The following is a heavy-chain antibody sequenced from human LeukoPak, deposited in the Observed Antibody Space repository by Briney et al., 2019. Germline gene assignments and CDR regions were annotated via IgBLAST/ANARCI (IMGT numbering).Heavy chain of an antibody. J-gene: IGHJ6*02. CDR3: ARDYYGSGSPSDFYYYYGMDV. CDR2: IYYSGST. Sequence: SETLSLTCTVSGGSISSYYWSWIRQPPGKGLEWIGSIYYSGSTYYNPSLKSRVTISVDTSKNQFSLKLSSVTAADTAVYYCARDYYGSGSPSDFYYYYGMDVWGQGTTVTVSS. D-gene: IGHD3-10*01. V-gene: IGHV4-59*12. CDR1: GGSISSYY.